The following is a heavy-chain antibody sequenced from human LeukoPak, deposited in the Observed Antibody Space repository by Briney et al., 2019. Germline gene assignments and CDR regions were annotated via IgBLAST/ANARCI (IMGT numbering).Heavy chain of an antibody. V-gene: IGHV4-39*01. CDR1: GGSISSSSYY. Sequence: PSETLSLTCTVSGGSISSSSYYWGWIRQPPGTGLEWIGSIYYSGSTYYNPSLKSRVTISVDTSKNQFSLKLSSVTAADTAVYYCARHNYGSGIYFDYWGQGTLVTVSS. D-gene: IGHD3-10*01. J-gene: IGHJ4*02. CDR2: IYYSGST. CDR3: ARHNYGSGIYFDY.